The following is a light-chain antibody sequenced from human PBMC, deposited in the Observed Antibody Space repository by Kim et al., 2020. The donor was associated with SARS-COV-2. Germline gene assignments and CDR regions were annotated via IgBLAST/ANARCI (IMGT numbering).Light chain of an antibody. CDR2: AAS. CDR3: QQYDKSPWT. Sequence: SPGESATLSCRASQSVSSTSFAWYQQRPGHPPRLLIYAASIRATGIPDRFSGSGSGTNFALTISRMEPEDCAVYFCQQYDKSPWTFGQGTKVDIK. J-gene: IGKJ1*01. CDR1: QSVSSTS. V-gene: IGKV3-20*01.